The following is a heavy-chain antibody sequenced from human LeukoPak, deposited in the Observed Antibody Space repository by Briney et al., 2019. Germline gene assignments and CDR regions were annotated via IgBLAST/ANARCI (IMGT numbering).Heavy chain of an antibody. CDR2: ISYDGSNK. CDR3: AKDLGLRGIYGPRGGKTFDY. CDR1: GFTFSAYE. D-gene: IGHD2-21*01. J-gene: IGHJ4*02. V-gene: IGHV3-30*18. Sequence: SLRLSCAASGFTFSAYEINWVRQVPGKGLECVAAISYDGSNKYYADSVKGRFTISRDNSKNTLNLQMNSLRAEDTAVYYCAKDLGLRGIYGPRGGKTFDYWGQGTLVTVSS.